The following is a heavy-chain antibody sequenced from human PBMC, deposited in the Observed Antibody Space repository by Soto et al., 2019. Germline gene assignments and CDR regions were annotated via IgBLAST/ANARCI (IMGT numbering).Heavy chain of an antibody. V-gene: IGHV4-31*03. D-gene: IGHD5-18*01. CDR2: IYYSGST. CDR3: ARDRLMATAGTARHYFGLDV. J-gene: IGHJ6*02. CDR1: GGSIRSGGYY. Sequence: PSETLSLTCTVSGGSIRSGGYYWSWVRQSPRRGLEWIGNIYYSGSTYYNPSLKSRLTISVDTSKNQLSLNLSSVTAADTAVYYCARDRLMATAGTARHYFGLDVWGQGTTVTVS.